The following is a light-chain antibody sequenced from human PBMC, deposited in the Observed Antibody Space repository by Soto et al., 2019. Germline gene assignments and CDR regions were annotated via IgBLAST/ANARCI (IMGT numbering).Light chain of an antibody. CDR2: LGS. V-gene: IGKV2-28*01. J-gene: IGKJ1*01. CDR1: QSLLHSNGYNY. Sequence: DIVMTQSPLSLPVTPGEPASISCRSSQSLLHSNGYNYLDWYLQKPGQSPQLLIYLGSNRASGVPDRFSGSGSGTDFTLKISRVEAEDVGVYYCMQALQTRWTFGQETKVEIK. CDR3: MQALQTRWT.